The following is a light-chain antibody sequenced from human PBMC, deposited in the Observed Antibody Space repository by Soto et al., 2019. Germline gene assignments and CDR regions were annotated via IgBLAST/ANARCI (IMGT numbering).Light chain of an antibody. J-gene: IGKJ3*01. Sequence: EIVLTQSPGTLSLSPGERATLSCRASQSVSSIYLALYQQNPVQALRLLLSGSTSSATGIPDRCSGSGSGTAFTVNSRRLETAGFEVYYCDQYGSSFTVGPGTKVEIK. CDR3: DQYGSSFT. CDR1: QSVSSIY. CDR2: GST. V-gene: IGKV3-20*01.